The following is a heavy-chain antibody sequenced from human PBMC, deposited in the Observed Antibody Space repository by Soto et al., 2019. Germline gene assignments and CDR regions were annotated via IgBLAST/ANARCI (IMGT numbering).Heavy chain of an antibody. D-gene: IGHD3-22*01. CDR2: IFYSGGT. Sequence: QLLLQESGPGLVKPSETLSLTCTVYDGSILDSTYYWAWIRQSPGKGLEWIGTIFYSGGTFYTPSLKSRVTMPVDQTNNQFSLKLSSVAAADTAVYCCARQASGYYYGWFDPWGQGTLVTVSS. V-gene: IGHV4-39*01. J-gene: IGHJ5*02. CDR3: ARQASGYYYGWFDP. CDR1: DGSILDSTYY.